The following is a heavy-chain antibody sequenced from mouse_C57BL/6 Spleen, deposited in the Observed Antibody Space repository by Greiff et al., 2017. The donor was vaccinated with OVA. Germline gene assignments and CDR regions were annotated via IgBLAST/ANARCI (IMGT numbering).Heavy chain of an antibody. CDR3: ARSLCYYYGSSYFDY. J-gene: IGHJ2*01. CDR2: INPNNGGT. Sequence: EVKLVESGPELVKPGASVKMSCKASGYTFTDYNMHWVKQSHGKSLEWIGYINPNNGGTSYNQKFKGKATLNVNKSSSTAYMELRSLTSEDSAVYYCARSLCYYYGSSYFDYWGQGTTLTVSS. V-gene: IGHV1-22*01. CDR1: GYTFTDYN. D-gene: IGHD1-1*01.